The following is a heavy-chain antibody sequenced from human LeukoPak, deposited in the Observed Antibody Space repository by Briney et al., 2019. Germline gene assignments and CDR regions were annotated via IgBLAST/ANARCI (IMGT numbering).Heavy chain of an antibody. Sequence: GGSLRLSCAASGFTFSSYAMRWVRQAPGKGLEYVSAISSNGGSTYYANSVKGRFTISRDNSKNTLYLQMGSLRAEDMAVYYCARARGYSYGSDYWGQGTLVTVSS. CDR1: GFTFSSYA. CDR3: ARARGYSYGSDY. D-gene: IGHD5-18*01. J-gene: IGHJ4*02. V-gene: IGHV3-64*01. CDR2: ISSNGGST.